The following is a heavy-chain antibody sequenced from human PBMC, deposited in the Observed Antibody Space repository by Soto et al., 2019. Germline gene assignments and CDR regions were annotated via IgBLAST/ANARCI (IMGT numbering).Heavy chain of an antibody. Sequence: EVHLLESGGVLVEPGESLRLSCETSGFTFSNCVMTWLRQPPGKRLEWVSVITTNGHTDYADSVKGRFTISRDNSKNTVYLQMNSLRAEDTAVYYCAKGLLNGRWYAADWGQGTLVTVSS. D-gene: IGHD6-13*01. CDR3: AKGLLNGRWYAAD. V-gene: IGHV3-23*01. CDR1: GFTFSNCV. CDR2: ITTNGHT. J-gene: IGHJ4*02.